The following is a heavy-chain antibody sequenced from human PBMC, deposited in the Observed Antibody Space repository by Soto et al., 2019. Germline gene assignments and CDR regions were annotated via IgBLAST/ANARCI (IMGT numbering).Heavy chain of an antibody. CDR1: GFTFSSYG. D-gene: IGHD6-6*01. Sequence: QVQLVESGGGVVQPGRSLRLSCAASGFTFSSYGMHWVRQAPGKGLEWVAVISYDGSNKYYADSVKGRFTISRDNSKNTLYLQMNSLRAEDTAVYYCAKANKGIAARLGGYYYGMDVW. CDR3: AKANKGIAARLGGYYYGMDV. V-gene: IGHV3-30*18. J-gene: IGHJ6*01. CDR2: ISYDGSNK.